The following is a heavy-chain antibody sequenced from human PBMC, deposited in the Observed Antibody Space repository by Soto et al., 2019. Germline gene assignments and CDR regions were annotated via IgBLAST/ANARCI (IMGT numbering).Heavy chain of an antibody. Sequence: QVQLVQSGAEVKKPGSSVKVSCKASGGTFSSYAISWVRQAPGQGLEWMGGIIPIFGTANYAQKFQGRVTITADKSTSTAYMELSSLRSEDTAVYYXARXXXXXXXXXSCRFLNDGYFDLWGRXTL. D-gene: IGHD1-1*01. CDR3: ARXXXXXXXXXSCRFLNDGYFDL. J-gene: IGHJ2*01. V-gene: IGHV1-69*06. CDR2: IIPIFGTA. CDR1: GGTFSSYA.